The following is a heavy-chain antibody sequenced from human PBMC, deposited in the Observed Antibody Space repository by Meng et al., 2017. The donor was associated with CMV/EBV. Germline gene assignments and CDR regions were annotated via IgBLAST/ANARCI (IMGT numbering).Heavy chain of an antibody. CDR3: ARGGGIQLWYYYYGMDV. V-gene: IGHV4-59*01. Sequence: SETLSLTCTVSGGSISSYYWSWIRQPPGKGLEWIGYIYYSGSTNYNPSLKSRVTISVDTSKNQFSLELSSVTAADTAVYYCARGGGIQLWYYYYGMDVWGQGTTVTVSS. CDR1: GGSISSYY. J-gene: IGHJ6*02. CDR2: IYYSGST. D-gene: IGHD5-18*01.